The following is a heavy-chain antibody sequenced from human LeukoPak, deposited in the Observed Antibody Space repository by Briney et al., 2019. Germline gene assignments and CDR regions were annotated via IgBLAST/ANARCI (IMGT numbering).Heavy chain of an antibody. CDR1: GGSISSGAYY. V-gene: IGHV4-31*03. CDR2: GYFRGNT. D-gene: IGHD2-2*01. CDR3: ARYCSSTSCSFDY. Sequence: SETLSLTCTVSGGSISSGAYYWSWIRQVPGKGLEWIGYGYFRGNTFYNPSLKGRVTISVDTSNNHFSLQLNSVTAADTAVYYCARYCSSTSCSFDYWGQGTLVTVSS. J-gene: IGHJ4*02.